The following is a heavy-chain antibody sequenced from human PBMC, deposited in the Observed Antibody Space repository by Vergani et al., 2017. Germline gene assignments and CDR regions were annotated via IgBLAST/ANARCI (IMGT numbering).Heavy chain of an antibody. D-gene: IGHD3-10*01. Sequence: QLQLQESGPGLVKPSETLSLTCTVSGGSISSSSYYWGWIRQPPGKGLEWIGSIYYSGGTYYNPSLKSRVTISVDTSKNQFSLKLSSVTAADTAVYYCARSGDPEPPYYFDYWGQGTLVTVSS. J-gene: IGHJ4*02. CDR1: GGSISSSSYY. V-gene: IGHV4-39*01. CDR3: ARSGDPEPPYYFDY. CDR2: IYYSGGT.